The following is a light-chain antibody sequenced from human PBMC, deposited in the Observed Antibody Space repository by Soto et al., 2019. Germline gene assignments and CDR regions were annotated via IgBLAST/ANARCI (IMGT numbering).Light chain of an antibody. J-gene: IGKJ1*01. CDR1: QSISSY. Sequence: DIPMTQSPSSLSASVGDRVTITCRASQSISSYLNWYQQKPGKAPKLLIYAASSLQSGVPSRFGGSGSGTDFTLTISSLQPEDFATYYCQQSYSTWTFGQGTKVEIK. V-gene: IGKV1-39*01. CDR2: AAS. CDR3: QQSYSTWT.